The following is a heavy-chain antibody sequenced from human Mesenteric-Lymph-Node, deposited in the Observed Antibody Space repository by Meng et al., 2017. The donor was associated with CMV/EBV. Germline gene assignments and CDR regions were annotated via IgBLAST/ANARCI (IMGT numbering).Heavy chain of an antibody. CDR2: IKRDGSEE. Sequence: GESLKISCAASGFTLSNYWMTWVRQAPGKGLEWVANIKRDGSEEYYVDSVKGRFTISRDNAKNSLYLQMNSLRAEDTAVYYCAREKDDNYAMDVWGQGTTVTSP. CDR3: AREKDDNYAMDV. J-gene: IGHJ6*02. D-gene: IGHD3-9*01. CDR1: GFTLSNYW. V-gene: IGHV3-7*01.